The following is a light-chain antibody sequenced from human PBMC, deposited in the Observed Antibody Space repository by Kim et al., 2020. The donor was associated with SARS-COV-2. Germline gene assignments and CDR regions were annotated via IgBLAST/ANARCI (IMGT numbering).Light chain of an antibody. Sequence: QPVLTQSPSASASLGASVKLTCTLSSGHSSYAIAWHQQQPVKGPRYLMKLNSDGSHSKGDGIPDRFSGSSSGAERYLTISSLQSEDEADYYCQTWGTGSHVVFGGGTQLTVL. CDR1: SGHSSYA. CDR2: LNSDGSH. J-gene: IGLJ2*01. V-gene: IGLV4-69*01. CDR3: QTWGTGSHVV.